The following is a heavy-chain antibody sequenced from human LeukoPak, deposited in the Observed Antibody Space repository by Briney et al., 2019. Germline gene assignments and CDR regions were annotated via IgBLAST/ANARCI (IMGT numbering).Heavy chain of an antibody. J-gene: IGHJ4*02. CDR3: AKLPHSSGYYYGSY. V-gene: IGHV3-23*01. D-gene: IGHD3-22*01. CDR2: ISGSGGST. CDR1: GFTFSSYA. Sequence: PGGSLRLSCAASGFTFSSYAMSWVRQAPGKGLEWVSAISGSGGSTYYADSVKGRFTISRDNSKNTLYLQMNSLRAEDTAVYYCAKLPHSSGYYYGSYWGRGTLVTVSS.